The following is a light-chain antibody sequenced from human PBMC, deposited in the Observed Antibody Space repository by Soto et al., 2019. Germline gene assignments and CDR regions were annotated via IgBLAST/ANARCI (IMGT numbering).Light chain of an antibody. CDR2: EVS. V-gene: IGLV2-14*01. J-gene: IGLJ2*01. CDR3: SSHRSDITVV. Sequence: QSALTQPASVSGSPGQSITISCTGTSSDVGGYDYVSWYQHHPGKAPKLLIFEVSNRPSGVSNRFSGSKSGNTASLTISGLQADDEADYYCSSHRSDITVVFGGGTKLTVL. CDR1: SSDVGGYDY.